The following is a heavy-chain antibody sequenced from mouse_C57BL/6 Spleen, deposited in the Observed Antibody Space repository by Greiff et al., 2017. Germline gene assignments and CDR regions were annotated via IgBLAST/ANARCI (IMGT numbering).Heavy chain of an antibody. CDR2: IDPSDSYT. D-gene: IGHD1-1*01. Sequence: QVQLQQPGAELVRPGTSVKLSCKASGYTFTSYWMHWVKQRPGQGLEWIGVIDPSDSYTNYNQKFKGKATLTVDTSSSTAYMQLSSLTSEDSAVYYCARAPNLLDAMDYWGHGTSVTVSS. CDR1: GYTFTSYW. V-gene: IGHV1-59*01. J-gene: IGHJ4*01. CDR3: ARAPNLLDAMDY.